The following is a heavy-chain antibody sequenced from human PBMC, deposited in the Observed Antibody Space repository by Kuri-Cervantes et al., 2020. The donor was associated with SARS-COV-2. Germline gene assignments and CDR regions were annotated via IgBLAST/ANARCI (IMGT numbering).Heavy chain of an antibody. CDR1: GFTFDDYA. CDR2: IETSDVYT. Sequence: ETLSLTCAASGFTFDDYAMHWVRQAPGKGLEWVSSIETSDVYTYYADSVRGRFTMSRDNSKNTLFLQMNSLRAEDTAVYYCASQLLEEFDPWGQGTLVTVSS. CDR3: ASQLLEEFDP. D-gene: IGHD2-2*01. V-gene: IGHV3-23*01. J-gene: IGHJ5*02.